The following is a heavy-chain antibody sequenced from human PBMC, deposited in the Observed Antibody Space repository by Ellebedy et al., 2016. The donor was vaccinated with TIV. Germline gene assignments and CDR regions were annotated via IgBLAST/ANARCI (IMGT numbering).Heavy chain of an antibody. D-gene: IGHD4-17*01. CDR3: ATDGSYGDYRSPAHAFEF. CDR1: GFTFGSYW. CDR2: INQDGSEK. Sequence: GGSLRLSCAAPGFTFGSYWMTWVRQAPGKGLEWVANINQDGSEKYYVDSVRGRFTISRDNSKNSLYLQMNSLGADDSAVYYCATDGSYGDYRSPAHAFEFWGQGTMVTVSS. J-gene: IGHJ3*01. V-gene: IGHV3-7*01.